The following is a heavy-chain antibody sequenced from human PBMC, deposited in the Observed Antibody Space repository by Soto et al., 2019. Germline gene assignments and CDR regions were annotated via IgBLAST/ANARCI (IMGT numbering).Heavy chain of an antibody. V-gene: IGHV1-3*01. CDR2: INAGNGNT. CDR3: ARGGYCSGGSCSYYYHGMDV. CDR1: GYTFTNYA. Sequence: ASVKVSCKASGYTFTNYAMHWVRQAPGQRLEWMGWINAGNGNTKYAQKLQGRVTMTTDTSTSTAYMELRSLRSDDTAVYYCARGGYCSGGSCSYYYHGMDVWGQGTTVTVS. J-gene: IGHJ6*02. D-gene: IGHD2-15*01.